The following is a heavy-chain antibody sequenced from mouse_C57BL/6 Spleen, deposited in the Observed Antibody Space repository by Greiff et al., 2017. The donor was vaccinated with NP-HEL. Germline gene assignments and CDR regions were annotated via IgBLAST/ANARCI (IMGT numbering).Heavy chain of an antibody. V-gene: IGHV1-26*01. J-gene: IGHJ4*01. CDR2: INPNNGGT. D-gene: IGHD2-1*01. Sequence: EVQLQQSGPELVKPGASVKISCKASGYTFTDYYMNWVKQSHGKSLEWIGDINPNNGGTSYNQKFKGKATLTVDKSSSTAYMELRSLTSEDSAVYYCATIYYGTMDYWGQGTSVTVSS. CDR3: ATIYYGTMDY. CDR1: GYTFTDYY.